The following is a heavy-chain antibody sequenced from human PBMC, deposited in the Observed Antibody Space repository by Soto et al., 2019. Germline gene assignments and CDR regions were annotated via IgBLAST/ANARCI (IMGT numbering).Heavy chain of an antibody. Sequence: GESLKISCKGSGYSFTTYWIGWVRQMPGKGLEWMGIIYPGDSDTRYSPSFQGQVTISADKYISTAYLQWSSLKASDTAMYYCARKDRSSALDDWGKGTLVTVAP. CDR2: IYPGDSDT. CDR1: GYSFTTYW. V-gene: IGHV5-51*01. D-gene: IGHD3-16*02. J-gene: IGHJ4*02. CDR3: ARKDRSSALDD.